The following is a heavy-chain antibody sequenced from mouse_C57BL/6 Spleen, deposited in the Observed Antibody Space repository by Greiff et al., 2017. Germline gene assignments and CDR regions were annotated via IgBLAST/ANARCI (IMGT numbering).Heavy chain of an antibody. CDR3: ARTQLGRAMDY. CDR1: GYTFTSYW. V-gene: IGHV1-61*01. J-gene: IGHJ4*01. CDR2: IYPSDSET. Sequence: QVQLQQPGAELVRPGSSVKLSCKASGYTFTSYWMDWVKQRPGQGLEWIGNIYPSDSETHYNQKFKDKATLTVDKSSSTAYMQLSSLTSEDSAVYYCARTQLGRAMDYWGQGTSVTVSS. D-gene: IGHD4-1*02.